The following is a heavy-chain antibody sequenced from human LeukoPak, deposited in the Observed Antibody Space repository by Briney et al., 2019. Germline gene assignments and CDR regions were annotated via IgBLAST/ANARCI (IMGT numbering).Heavy chain of an antibody. D-gene: IGHD3-22*01. Sequence: GGSLRLSCAVSGFTFSSYSMMWVGQAPGKGLEWVSYISSSSSMIYYADSVKGRFTISRDNAKNSLYLQMNSLRAEDTAVYYCARPHITYYDSSGYFSWGQGTLVTVSS. CDR1: GFTFSSYS. CDR3: ARPHITYYDSSGYFS. CDR2: ISSSSSMI. J-gene: IGHJ5*02. V-gene: IGHV3-48*01.